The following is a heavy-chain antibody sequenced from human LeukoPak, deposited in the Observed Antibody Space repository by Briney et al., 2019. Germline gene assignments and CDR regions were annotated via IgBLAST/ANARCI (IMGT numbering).Heavy chain of an antibody. CDR2: VKQDGSEK. Sequence: PGGSLRLSCAASGFTFSSYWMSWVRQAPGKGLEWVAKVKQDGSEKYFVDSVKGRFTISRDNAKNSLYLQMNSLRAEDTAVYYCARGDGDPAYDFWSGYFRYFDYWGQGTLVTVSS. CDR1: GFTFSSYW. CDR3: ARGDGDPAYDFWSGYFRYFDY. J-gene: IGHJ4*02. V-gene: IGHV3-7*01. D-gene: IGHD3-3*01.